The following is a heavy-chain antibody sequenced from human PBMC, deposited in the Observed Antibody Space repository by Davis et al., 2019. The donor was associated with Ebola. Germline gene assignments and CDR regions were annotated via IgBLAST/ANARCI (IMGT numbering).Heavy chain of an antibody. CDR1: GFTFDDYG. CDR3: ARVVRGYCSGGSCYGWFDP. CDR2: INWNGGST. D-gene: IGHD2-15*01. J-gene: IGHJ5*02. Sequence: GGSLRLSCAASGFTFDDYGMSWVRQPPGKGLEWVSGINWNGGSTGYADSVKGRFTISRDNAKNSLYLQMNSLRAEDTALYYCARVVRGYCSGGSCYGWFDPWGQGTLVTVSS. V-gene: IGHV3-20*04.